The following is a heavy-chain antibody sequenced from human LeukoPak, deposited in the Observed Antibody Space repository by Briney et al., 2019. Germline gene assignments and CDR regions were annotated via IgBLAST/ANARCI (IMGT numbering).Heavy chain of an antibody. CDR3: AREGIAVAGIPFDY. V-gene: IGHV3-30*04. CDR2: MSYDEKK. J-gene: IGHJ4*02. Sequence: GGSLRLSCAASGFTFSNYGLYWVRQAPGKGLEWVATMSYDEKKYHADSVKGRFTISRDNSKSTLYLQMNGLRAEDTAVYYCAREGIAVAGIPFDYWGQGTLVTVSS. D-gene: IGHD6-19*01. CDR1: GFTFSNYG.